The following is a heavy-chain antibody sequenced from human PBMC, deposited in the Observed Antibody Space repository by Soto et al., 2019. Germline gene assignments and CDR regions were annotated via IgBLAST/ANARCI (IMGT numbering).Heavy chain of an antibody. J-gene: IGHJ5*02. D-gene: IGHD7-27*01. CDR1: GYTFTRYD. CDR2: MNPNSGNT. Sequence: ASVKVSGRASGYTFTRYDINWVRQATGQVLEWMGWMNPNSGNTGYAQKFQGRVTMTRNTSISTAYMELSSLRSEDAAVYYCARDPKTSGGQHWAFNFFDAWGQGTLVTFSS. CDR3: ARDPKTSGGQHWAFNFFDA. V-gene: IGHV1-8*01.